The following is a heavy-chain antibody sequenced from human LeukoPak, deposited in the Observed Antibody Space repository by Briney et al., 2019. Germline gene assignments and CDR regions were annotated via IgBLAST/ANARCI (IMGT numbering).Heavy chain of an antibody. CDR3: ARVGRDGYNLRDNDY. CDR2: INPTGGST. Sequence: ASVKVSCKASGYTFTSYYMHWVRQAPGQGLEWMGLINPTGGSTGYAQKFQGRVTMTRDMSTSTAYMELSSLRSEDTAVYYCARVGRDGYNLRDNDYWGQGTLVTVSS. V-gene: IGHV1-46*01. CDR1: GYTFTSYY. D-gene: IGHD5-24*01. J-gene: IGHJ4*02.